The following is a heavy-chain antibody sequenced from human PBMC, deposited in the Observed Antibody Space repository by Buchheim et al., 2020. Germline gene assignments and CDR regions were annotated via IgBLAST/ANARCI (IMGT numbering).Heavy chain of an antibody. CDR1: GFTFSDYY. J-gene: IGHJ4*02. Sequence: VQLVESGGGLVKPGGSLRLSCAASGFTFSDYYMSWIRQAPGRGLEWVADIKGDGIETYYVDSVKGRFTISRDNAKNSLYLQMNSLKVEDTAVYYCVTDLGWYRFDHWGQGTL. V-gene: IGHV3-7*01. CDR3: VTDLGWYRFDH. D-gene: IGHD3-3*01. CDR2: IKGDGIET.